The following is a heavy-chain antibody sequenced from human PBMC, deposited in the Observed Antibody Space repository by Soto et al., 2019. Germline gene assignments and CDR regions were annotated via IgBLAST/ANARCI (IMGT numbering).Heavy chain of an antibody. J-gene: IGHJ4*02. CDR1: GGSISSGAYS. Sequence: QLQLQESGSGLVKPSQTLSLTCAVSGGSISSGAYSWSWIRQPPGKGLEWIGYIYHSGSTYYNPSLKSRVTLSVDRSKNQFSLKLSSVTAADTAVYYCARVGSGYFDSSGYSDYWGQGTLVTVSS. D-gene: IGHD3-22*01. CDR3: ARVGSGYFDSSGYSDY. V-gene: IGHV4-30-2*01. CDR2: IYHSGST.